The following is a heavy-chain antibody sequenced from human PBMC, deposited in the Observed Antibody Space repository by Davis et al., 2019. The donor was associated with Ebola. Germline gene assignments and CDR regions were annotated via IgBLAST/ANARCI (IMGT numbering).Heavy chain of an antibody. CDR2: INPNSGNT. J-gene: IGHJ6*02. V-gene: IGHV1-8*02. Sequence: ASVMVSCKASRYTYISYDMNWVRQATGQGPEWMGYINPNSGNTGYAQKFQGRVTMNRNTSISTAYMELSSLTSEDTAVYYCAGKYGMDVWGQGTPVTVSS. CDR1: RYTYISYD. CDR3: AGKYGMDV.